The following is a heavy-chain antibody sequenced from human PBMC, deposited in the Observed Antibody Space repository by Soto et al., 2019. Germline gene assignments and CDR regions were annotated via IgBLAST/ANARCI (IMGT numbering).Heavy chain of an antibody. Sequence: KTSETLSLTCTVSGGSISSYYWSWIRQPPGKGLEWIGYIYYSGSTNYNPSLKSRVTISVDTSKNQFSLKLSSVTAADTAVYYCARVAYGVAGFYYYYGMDVWGQGTTVTVSS. J-gene: IGHJ6*02. CDR3: ARVAYGVAGFYYYYGMDV. CDR2: IYYSGST. V-gene: IGHV4-59*01. CDR1: GGSISSYY. D-gene: IGHD6-19*01.